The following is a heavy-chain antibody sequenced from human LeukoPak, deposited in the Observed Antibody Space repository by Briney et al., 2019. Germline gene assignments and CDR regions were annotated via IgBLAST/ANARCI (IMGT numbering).Heavy chain of an antibody. CDR2: ISYDGSNK. J-gene: IGHJ4*02. D-gene: IGHD3-16*01. CDR1: GFTFSSYA. CDR3: ARDGEYYDYVWGSHYDY. Sequence: PGGSLRLSCAASGFTFSSYAMHWVRQAPGKGLEWVAVISYDGSNKYYADSVKGRFTISRDNSKNTLYLQMNSLRAEDTAVYYCARDGEYYDYVWGSHYDYWGQGTLSPSPQ. V-gene: IGHV3-30*04.